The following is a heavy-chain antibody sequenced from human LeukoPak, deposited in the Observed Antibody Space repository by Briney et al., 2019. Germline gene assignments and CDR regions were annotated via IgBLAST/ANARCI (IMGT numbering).Heavy chain of an antibody. D-gene: IGHD6-13*01. V-gene: IGHV3-53*01. CDR3: ARSQCWYGPSTFDY. Sequence: GGSLRLSCAASGFTVSSNYMSWVRQAPGKGLEWVSVIYSGGSTYYADSVKGRFTISRDNSKNALYLQMNSLRAEDTAVYYCARSQCWYGPSTFDYWGQGTLVTVSS. CDR2: IYSGGST. CDR1: GFTVSSNY. J-gene: IGHJ4*02.